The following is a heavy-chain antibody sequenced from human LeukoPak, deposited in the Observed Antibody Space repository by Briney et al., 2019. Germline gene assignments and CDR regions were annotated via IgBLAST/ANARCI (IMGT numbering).Heavy chain of an antibody. J-gene: IGHJ3*02. CDR1: GFTFSSYA. Sequence: GGSLRLSCAASGFTFSSYAMSWVRQAPGKGLEWVSAISGSGGSTYYADSVKGRFTISRDNSKNTLYLQMNSLRAEDTAVYCCAKDGLRNDAFDIWGQGTMVTVSS. V-gene: IGHV3-23*01. CDR2: ISGSGGST. CDR3: AKDGLRNDAFDI. D-gene: IGHD5/OR15-5a*01.